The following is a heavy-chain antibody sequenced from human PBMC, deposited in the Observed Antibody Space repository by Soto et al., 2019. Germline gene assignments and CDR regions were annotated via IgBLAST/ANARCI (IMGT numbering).Heavy chain of an antibody. CDR3: ARAKEPVAGNYDY. CDR1: GGTVCSSL. D-gene: IGHD6-19*01. Sequence: GGTVCSSLWGWFWQTKGKGLEWIGYIYYSGSTKYNPSLKSRVTISLDTSKNQFSLKLSSVTAADTAVYYCARAKEPVAGNYDYWGHGTLVTVSS. CDR2: IYYSGST. J-gene: IGHJ4*01. V-gene: IGHV4-59*02.